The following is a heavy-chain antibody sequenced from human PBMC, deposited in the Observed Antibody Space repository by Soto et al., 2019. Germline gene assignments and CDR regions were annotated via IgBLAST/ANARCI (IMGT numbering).Heavy chain of an antibody. D-gene: IGHD3-3*01. J-gene: IGHJ5*02. Sequence: PSETLSLTCTVSGGSIGSGDYYWSWIRQPPGKGLEWIGYIYYSGSTYYNPSLKSRVTISVDTSKNQFSLKLSSVTAADTAVYYCAREGLGYYDFWSGYSGNWFDPWGQGTLVTVSS. CDR2: IYYSGST. CDR1: GGSIGSGDYY. CDR3: AREGLGYYDFWSGYSGNWFDP. V-gene: IGHV4-30-4*01.